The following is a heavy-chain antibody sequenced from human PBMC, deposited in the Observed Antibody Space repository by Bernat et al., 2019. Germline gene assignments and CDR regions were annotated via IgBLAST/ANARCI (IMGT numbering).Heavy chain of an antibody. Sequence: QVQLQESGPGLVKPSETLSLTCTVSGGSISSSSYYWGWIRQPPGKGLEWIGSIYYSGSTYYNPSLKSRVTISVDTSKNQFSLKLSSVTAADTAVYYCARRVASKDDFWSGYYRYWFDPWGQGTLVTVSS. CDR3: ARRVASKDDFWSGYYRYWFDP. J-gene: IGHJ5*02. D-gene: IGHD3-3*01. V-gene: IGHV4-39*01. CDR2: IYYSGST. CDR1: GGSISSSSYY.